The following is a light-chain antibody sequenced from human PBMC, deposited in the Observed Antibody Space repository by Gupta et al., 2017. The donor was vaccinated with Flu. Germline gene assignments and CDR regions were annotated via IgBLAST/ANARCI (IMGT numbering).Light chain of an antibody. J-gene: IGKJ1*01. Sequence: EIVMTQSPATLSASPGERATLSCRASQSVSSNLAWYQQKPGQAPRLLIYGASTRAPGIPARFSGSGSGTEFTLTISSLQSEDFALYYCQQYYNWPPWTFGQGTKVEIK. CDR1: QSVSSN. V-gene: IGKV3-15*01. CDR2: GAS. CDR3: QQYYNWPPWT.